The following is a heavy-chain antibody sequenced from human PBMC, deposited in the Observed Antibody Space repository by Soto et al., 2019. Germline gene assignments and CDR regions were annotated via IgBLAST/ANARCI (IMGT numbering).Heavy chain of an antibody. CDR3: ARSAITLFGVVSIPPHYYSEMDV. J-gene: IGHJ6*02. CDR2: IIPIFGIG. Sequence: QVQLVQSGAEVKKPGSSVKVSCKASGGTFNRYAISWVRQAPGQGLEWMGGIIPIFGIGNDAQRFQGRVTITADDSTGPAYMELSSLRSEDTGVYYCARSAITLFGVVSIPPHYYSEMDVWGQGTTVTVSS. D-gene: IGHD3-3*01. CDR1: GGTFNRYA. V-gene: IGHV1-69*01.